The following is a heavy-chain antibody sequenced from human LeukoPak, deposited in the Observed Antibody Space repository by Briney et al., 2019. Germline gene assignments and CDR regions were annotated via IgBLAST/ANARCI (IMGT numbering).Heavy chain of an antibody. CDR1: GFTFISYN. J-gene: IGHJ5*02. V-gene: IGHV3-21*01. CDR2: ISSSSTYL. Sequence: GGSLRLSCAASGFTFISYNMNWVRQAPGKGLEWVSSISSSSTYLFYADSVKGRFTISRDNAKNSLYLQMSSLRAEDTAVYYCARDLDIVVVPASWFDPWGQGTLVTVSS. CDR3: ARDLDIVVVPASWFDP. D-gene: IGHD2-2*03.